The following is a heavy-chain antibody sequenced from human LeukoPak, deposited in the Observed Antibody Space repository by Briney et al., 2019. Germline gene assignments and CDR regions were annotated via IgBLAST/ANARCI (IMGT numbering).Heavy chain of an antibody. Sequence: SQTLSLTCAISGDSVSRKNGAWKWIRQSPSRGLEWLGRTYYRSKWYSDYAGSVQGRINISPDTSTNQFSLQLYSVTPGDAAVYYCARDVGTSRWYWGQGPLVSVSS. J-gene: IGHJ4*02. D-gene: IGHD6-19*01. CDR2: TYYRSKWYS. V-gene: IGHV6-1*01. CDR1: GDSVSRKNGA. CDR3: ARDVGTSRWY.